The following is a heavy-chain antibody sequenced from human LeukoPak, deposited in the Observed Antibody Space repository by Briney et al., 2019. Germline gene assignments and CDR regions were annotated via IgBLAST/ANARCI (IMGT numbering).Heavy chain of an antibody. V-gene: IGHV3-23*01. Sequence: GGSLRLSCAASGFSFSSYAMSWVRQAPGKGLEWVSGISGSDGSTYYADSVKGRFTISRDNSKNTLYLQMNSLRAEDMAVYYCAKDGGQGADYWGQGTLVFVSS. CDR1: GFSFSSYA. CDR2: ISGSDGST. J-gene: IGHJ4*02. CDR3: AKDGGQGADY. D-gene: IGHD3-16*01.